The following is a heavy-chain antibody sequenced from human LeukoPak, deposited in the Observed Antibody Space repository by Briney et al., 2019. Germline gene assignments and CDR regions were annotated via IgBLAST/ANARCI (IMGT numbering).Heavy chain of an antibody. J-gene: IGHJ4*02. CDR1: GFTFSNYW. CDR2: INQDGSEK. CDR3: ARWPYSSSYYFDY. V-gene: IGHV3-7*01. Sequence: GGSLRLSCAAFGFTFSNYWMSWVRQAPGKGLEWVATINQDGSEKSYVDSVKGRFTISRDNAKNSLSLQMNSLRAEDTAVYYCARWPYSSSYYFDYWGQGTLVTVSS. D-gene: IGHD6-6*01.